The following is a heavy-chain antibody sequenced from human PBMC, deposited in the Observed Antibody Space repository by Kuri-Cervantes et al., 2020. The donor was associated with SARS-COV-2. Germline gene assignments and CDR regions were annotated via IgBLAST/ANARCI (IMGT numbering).Heavy chain of an antibody. D-gene: IGHD3-10*01. CDR3: AKDSVSYYYGSGSFILDY. CDR1: GFTFSDYY. Sequence: GGSLRLSCAASGFTFSDYYMSWIRQAPGKGLEWVSYISSSGSTIYYADSVKGRFTISRDNAKNSLYLQMNSLRAEDMALYYCAKDSVSYYYGSGSFILDYWGQGTLVTVSS. V-gene: IGHV3-11*01. CDR2: ISSSGSTI. J-gene: IGHJ4*02.